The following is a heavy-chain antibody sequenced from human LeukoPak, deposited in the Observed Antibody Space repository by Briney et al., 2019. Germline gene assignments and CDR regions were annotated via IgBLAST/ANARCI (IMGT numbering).Heavy chain of an antibody. CDR3: ASGAPSFDY. J-gene: IGHJ4*02. V-gene: IGHV3-30*03. CDR2: ISYDAKSN. Sequence: PGGSLRLSCVTSGFTFSSYGMHWVRQVPGKGLEWVAVISYDAKSNYHVDSVKGRFTISRDNSKNTLYLQMNSLRAEDTAVYYCASGAPSFDYWGQGTLVTVSS. D-gene: IGHD1-26*01. CDR1: GFTFSSYG.